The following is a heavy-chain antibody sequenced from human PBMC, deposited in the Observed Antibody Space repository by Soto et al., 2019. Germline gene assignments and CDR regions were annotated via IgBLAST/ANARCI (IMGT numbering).Heavy chain of an antibody. V-gene: IGHV3-53*01. Sequence: GGSLRLSCAASGFTVSSNYMSWVRQAPGKGLEWVSVIYSGGSTYYADSVKGRFTISRDNSKNTLYLQMNSLRAEDTAVYYCARGKLGYCSGGRCANRVSDYWGQGTLVTVSS. CDR1: GFTVSSNY. CDR3: ARGKLGYCSGGRCANRVSDY. J-gene: IGHJ4*02. D-gene: IGHD2-15*01. CDR2: IYSGGST.